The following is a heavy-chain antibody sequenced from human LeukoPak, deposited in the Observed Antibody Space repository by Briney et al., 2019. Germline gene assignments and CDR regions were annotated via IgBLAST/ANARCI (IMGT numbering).Heavy chain of an antibody. CDR1: GFIFSSYG. CDR2: IWYNGSKK. CDR3: ARDKFRFDN. Sequence: GGSLRLSCAASGFIFSSYGMHWVRQAPGKGLEWVAVIWYNGSKKYYADSVKGRFTISRDNSKNTLYLQMNNLRAEDTAVYYCARDKFRFDNWGQGTLVTVSS. V-gene: IGHV3-33*01. D-gene: IGHD3-10*01. J-gene: IGHJ4*02.